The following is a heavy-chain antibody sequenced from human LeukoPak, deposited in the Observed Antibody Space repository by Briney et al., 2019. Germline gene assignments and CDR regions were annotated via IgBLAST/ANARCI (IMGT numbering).Heavy chain of an antibody. CDR3: ASGASGSYKGHYYYYHMDV. V-gene: IGHV4-38-2*01. CDR2: IYHSGST. Sequence: KPSETLSLTCAVSGYSISSGYYWGWVRQPPGKGLEWVGGIYHSGSTYYNPSLKSRVTISVDTSKNQFSLKLSSVTAADTAVYYCASGASGSYKGHYYYYHMDVWGKGTTVTVSS. D-gene: IGHD1-26*01. J-gene: IGHJ6*03. CDR1: GYSISSGYY.